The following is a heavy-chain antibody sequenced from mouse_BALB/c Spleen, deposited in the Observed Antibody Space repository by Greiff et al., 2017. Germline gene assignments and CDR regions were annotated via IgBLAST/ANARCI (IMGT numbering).Heavy chain of an antibody. Sequence: QVQLQQPGAELVRPGASVKLSCKASGYTFTSYWMNWVKQRSGQGLEWIGWFYPGSGSIKYNEKFKDKATLTADKSSSTVYMELSRLTSEDSAVYFCARHGYDYDDFDYWGQGTTLTVSS. D-gene: IGHD2-4*01. CDR2: FYPGSGSI. CDR3: ARHGYDYDDFDY. V-gene: IGHV1-62-2*01. J-gene: IGHJ2*01. CDR1: GYTFTSYW.